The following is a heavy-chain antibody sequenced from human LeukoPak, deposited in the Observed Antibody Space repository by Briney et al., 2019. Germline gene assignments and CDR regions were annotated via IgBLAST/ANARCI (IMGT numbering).Heavy chain of an antibody. V-gene: IGHV3-23*01. J-gene: IGHJ6*02. Sequence: GGSLRLSCAASGFTVSSNYMSWVRQAPGKGLEWVSAISGSGGSTYYADSVKGRFTISRDNSKNTLYLQMNSLRAEDTAVYYCAKEGYCSSTSCLYYYYGMDVWGQGTTVTVSS. CDR3: AKEGYCSSTSCLYYYYGMDV. CDR1: GFTVSSNY. CDR2: ISGSGGST. D-gene: IGHD2-2*01.